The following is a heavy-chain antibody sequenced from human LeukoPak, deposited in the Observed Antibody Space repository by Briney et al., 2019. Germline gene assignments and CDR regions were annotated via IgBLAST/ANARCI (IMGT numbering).Heavy chain of an antibody. Sequence: SETLSLTCAVYGGSFNSYYWSWIRQPPGKGLEWIGEINHSGSTNYNPSLKSRVTISVDTSKNQFSLKLSSVTAADTAVYYCARGYLLRWFDPWGQRTLVTVSS. CDR3: ARGYLLRWFDP. CDR1: GGSFNSYY. J-gene: IGHJ5*01. V-gene: IGHV4-34*01. CDR2: INHSGST.